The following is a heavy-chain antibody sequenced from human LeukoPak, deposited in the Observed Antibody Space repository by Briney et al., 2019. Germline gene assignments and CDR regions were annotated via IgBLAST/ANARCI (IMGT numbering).Heavy chain of an antibody. CDR2: ISPDARII. J-gene: IGHJ4*02. CDR3: AKNGGYYLNWFDY. V-gene: IGHV3-74*01. Sequence: GGSLRLSCAASGFAFGSNWMHWVRQAPGKGLVWVSHISPDARIITYAAFVKGRFTISRDNAKNTLYLQMNSLRAEDTAVYYCAKNGGYYLNWFDYWGQGTLVTVSS. D-gene: IGHD3-22*01. CDR1: GFAFGSNW.